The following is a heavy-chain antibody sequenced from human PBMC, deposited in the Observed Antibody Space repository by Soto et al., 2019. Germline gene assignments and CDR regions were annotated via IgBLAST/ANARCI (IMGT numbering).Heavy chain of an antibody. CDR1: GGSINSYW. CDR3: ARDIGSYAYGEGY. V-gene: IGHV4-4*07. Sequence: SETLSLTCSVSGGSINSYWWSWIRQPTGKGLEWIGRVYSSGTTDYNPSLNSRATLSVETSKNQFSLKLSSVTAADTAVYYCARDIGSYAYGEGYWGQGIQVTVSS. CDR2: VYSSGTT. J-gene: IGHJ4*02. D-gene: IGHD3-10*01.